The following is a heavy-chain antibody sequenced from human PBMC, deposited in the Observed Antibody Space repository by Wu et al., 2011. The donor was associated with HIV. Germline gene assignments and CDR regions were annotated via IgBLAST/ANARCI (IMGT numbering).Heavy chain of an antibody. J-gene: IGHJ4*02. CDR3: ARDPPGYPYFFDY. V-gene: IGHV1-69*05. Sequence: QVQLVQSGAAVKKPGSSVKVSCKASGGTFNSYGITWVRQAPGQGLEWMGGIIPIFGTANYAQNFQGRVTMTTDTSTSTAYMELRSLRSDDTAVYFCARDPPGYPYFFDYWGQGTLVTVSS. CDR2: IIPIFGTA. D-gene: IGHD5-12*01. CDR1: GGTFNSYG.